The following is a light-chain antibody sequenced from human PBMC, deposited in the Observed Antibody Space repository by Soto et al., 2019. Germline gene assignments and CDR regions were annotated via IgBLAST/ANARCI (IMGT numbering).Light chain of an antibody. CDR3: QQYNNWPPIT. Sequence: EIVMTQSPATLSVSPGERATLSCRASQSVSGNLAWYQQKSGQAPRLLIYGASTRATGIPARFSGSGSGTAFTITISSLQSEDFAVYYCQQYNNWPPITFGQGTRLEIK. CDR1: QSVSGN. V-gene: IGKV3-15*01. CDR2: GAS. J-gene: IGKJ5*01.